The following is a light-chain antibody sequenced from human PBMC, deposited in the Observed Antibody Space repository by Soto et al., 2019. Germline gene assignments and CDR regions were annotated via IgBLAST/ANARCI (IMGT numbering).Light chain of an antibody. CDR3: SSYTSSTRV. V-gene: IGLV2-14*01. Sequence: QAVLTQPASVSGSPGQSITISCTGTSSDVGGYNYVSWYQQHPGKAPKLMIYDVSNRPSGVSNRFSGSKSGNTASLTISGLQAEEEDDYYCSSYTSSTRVFGTGTKVTVL. CDR2: DVS. J-gene: IGLJ1*01. CDR1: SSDVGGYNY.